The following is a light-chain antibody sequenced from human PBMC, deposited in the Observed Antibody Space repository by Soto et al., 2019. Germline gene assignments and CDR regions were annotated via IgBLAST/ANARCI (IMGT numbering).Light chain of an antibody. CDR1: QSISGY. CDR3: QQSYSSPRT. CDR2: AAS. J-gene: IGKJ2*02. V-gene: IGKV1-39*01. Sequence: DIQMTQSPSSLSASVGDRVIITCRASQSISGYLNWYQQKPGKAPKFLIYAASRLQSGVPSRFSGSGSGTDFTLTISSLQPEDFAVYYCQQSYSSPRTFGQGTSLEIK.